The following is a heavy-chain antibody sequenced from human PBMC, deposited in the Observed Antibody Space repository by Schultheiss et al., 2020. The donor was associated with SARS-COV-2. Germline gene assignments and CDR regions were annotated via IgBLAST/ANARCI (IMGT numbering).Heavy chain of an antibody. J-gene: IGHJ2*01. V-gene: IGHV4-59*01. CDR3: SGSGYDYGYFDL. D-gene: IGHD5-12*01. CDR1: GGSISSYY. CDR2: IYYSGST. Sequence: SETLSLTCTVSGGSISSYYWSWIRQPPGKGLEWIGYIYYSGSTNYNPSLKSRVTISVDTSKNQFSLKLSSVTAADTAVYYCSGSGYDYGYFDLWGRGTLVTVSS.